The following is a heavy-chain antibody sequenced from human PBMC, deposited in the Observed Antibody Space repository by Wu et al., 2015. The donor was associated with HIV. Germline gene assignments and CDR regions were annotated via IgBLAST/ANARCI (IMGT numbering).Heavy chain of an antibody. CDR3: ARNTDSVATSLYSLGV. CDR1: GYTFTSYD. J-gene: IGHJ6*02. D-gene: IGHD5-12*01. Sequence: QVQLVQSGAEVKKPGASVKISCRASGYTFTSYDINWVRQATGQRLEWMGGINPLFGTTKHTQRFQDRVTFTTDESKSIAYMELSSLRSEDTAVYYCARNTDSVATSLYSLGVWGQGTTVTVSS. V-gene: IGHV1-69*01. CDR2: INPLFGTT.